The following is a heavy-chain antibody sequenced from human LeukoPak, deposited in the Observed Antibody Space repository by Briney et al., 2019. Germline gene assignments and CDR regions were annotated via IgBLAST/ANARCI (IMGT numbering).Heavy chain of an antibody. V-gene: IGHV3-23*01. J-gene: IGHJ4*02. CDR1: GFTFSSHA. CDR3: ARDEIVDTAMVSDY. CDR2: ISGSDGRT. Sequence: GGSLRLSCAASGFTFSSHAMSWVRQAPGKGLEWVSAISGSDGRTYYADSVKGHFTISRDNSKNTLYLQMNSLRAGDTAVYYCARDEIVDTAMVSDYWGQGTLVTVSS. D-gene: IGHD5-18*01.